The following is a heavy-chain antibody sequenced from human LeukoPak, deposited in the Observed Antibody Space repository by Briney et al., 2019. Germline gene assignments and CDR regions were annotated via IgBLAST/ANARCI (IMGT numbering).Heavy chain of an antibody. CDR1: GFTFGDYA. CDR3: TRVRIFGVVYYYYYMDV. Sequence: GGSLRLSCTASGFTFGDYAMSWFRQAPGKGLEWVGFIRSKAYGGTTEYAASVKGRFTISRDDSKSIAYLQMNSLKTEDTAVYYCTRVRIFGVVYYYYYMDVWGKGTTVTVSS. V-gene: IGHV3-49*03. D-gene: IGHD3-3*01. CDR2: IRSKAYGGTT. J-gene: IGHJ6*03.